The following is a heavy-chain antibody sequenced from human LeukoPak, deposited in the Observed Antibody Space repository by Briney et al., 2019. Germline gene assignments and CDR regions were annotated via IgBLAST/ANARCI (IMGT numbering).Heavy chain of an antibody. V-gene: IGHV4-4*07. D-gene: IGHD6-19*01. CDR2: IYSSGST. CDR1: GGSISSYS. CDR3: ARDERGSGWSFDN. J-gene: IGHJ4*02. Sequence: SETLSLTCTVSGGSISSYSWSWIRQPAGKGLEWIGRIYSSGSTNYNPSFKSRVTMSVDTSKNQFSLKLSSVTAAVTAVYYCARDERGSGWSFDNWGQGTLVTVSS.